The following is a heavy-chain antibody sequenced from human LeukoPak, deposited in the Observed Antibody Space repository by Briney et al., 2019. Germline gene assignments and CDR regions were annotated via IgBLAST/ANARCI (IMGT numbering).Heavy chain of an antibody. CDR1: NYSISTGYY. CDR3: ARDSDYASGDFYLSYFFDF. J-gene: IGHJ4*02. D-gene: IGHD3-3*01. Sequence: PSETLSLTCSVSNYSISTGYYWGWIRQPPGKGLEWIGYIYYSGSTNYNPSLESRVTISLDKSRNQFSLKLTSVTAADTAVYFCARDSDYASGDFYLSYFFDFWGQGTLVTVSS. V-gene: IGHV4-38-2*02. CDR2: IYYSGST.